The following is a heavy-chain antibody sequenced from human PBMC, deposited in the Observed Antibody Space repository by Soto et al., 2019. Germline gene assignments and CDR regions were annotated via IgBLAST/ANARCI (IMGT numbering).Heavy chain of an antibody. V-gene: IGHV1-58*02. J-gene: IGHJ6*02. CDR1: GFTFTSSA. CDR2: IVVGSGNT. D-gene: IGHD6-13*01. CDR3: AAEAYSSSWPNYYYGMDV. Sequence: QMPLVQSGPEVKKPGTSVKVSCKASGFTFTSSAMQWVRQARGQRLEWIGWIVVGSGNTNYAQKFQERVTITRDMSTSTAYMELSSLRSEDTAVYYCAAEAYSSSWPNYYYGMDVWGQGTTVTVSS.